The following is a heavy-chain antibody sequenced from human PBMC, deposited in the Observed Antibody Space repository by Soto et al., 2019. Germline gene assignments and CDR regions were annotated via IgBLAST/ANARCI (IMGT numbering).Heavy chain of an antibody. Sequence: PGESLKISCKGSGYSFTSYWIGWVRQMPGKGLEWMGIIYPGDSDTRYSPSFQGQVTISADKSISTAYLQWSSLKASDTAMYYCATARYCSSTSCYPNPLLFDYWGQGTLVTVSS. D-gene: IGHD2-2*01. V-gene: IGHV5-51*03. CDR2: IYPGDSDT. CDR1: GYSFTSYW. CDR3: ATARYCSSTSCYPNPLLFDY. J-gene: IGHJ4*02.